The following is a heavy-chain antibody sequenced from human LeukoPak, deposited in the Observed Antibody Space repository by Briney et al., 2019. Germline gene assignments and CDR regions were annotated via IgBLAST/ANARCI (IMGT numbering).Heavy chain of an antibody. Sequence: PGGSLRLSCAASGFTFSSYAMSWVRQAPGKGLEWVAVISYDGSNKYYADSVKGRFTISRDNSKNTLYLQMNSLRAEDTAVYYCARAGIVGAITYYYYYYMDVWGKGTTVTVSS. CDR1: GFTFSSYA. CDR2: ISYDGSNK. J-gene: IGHJ6*03. V-gene: IGHV3-30*04. CDR3: ARAGIVGAITYYYYYYMDV. D-gene: IGHD1-26*01.